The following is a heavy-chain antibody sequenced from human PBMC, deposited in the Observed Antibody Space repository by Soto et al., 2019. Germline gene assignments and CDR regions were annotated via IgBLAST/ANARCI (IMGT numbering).Heavy chain of an antibody. J-gene: IGHJ4*02. CDR2: IDPSGGST. CDR1: GYTPTSYY. Sequence: ASVKVSCKTSGYTPTSYYMFWVRQAPGQGLEWVGIIDPSGGSTAYAETFQGRVTMTRDTSTSTVYMELSSLRSDDTAVYYCAREAFWSGSHLRYFDYWGQGTLVTVYS. CDR3: AREAFWSGSHLRYFDY. V-gene: IGHV1-46*01. D-gene: IGHD3-3*01.